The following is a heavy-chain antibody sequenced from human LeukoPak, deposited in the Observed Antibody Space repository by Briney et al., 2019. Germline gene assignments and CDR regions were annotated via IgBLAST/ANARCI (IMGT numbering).Heavy chain of an antibody. J-gene: IGHJ4*02. CDR1: GYSFTRYW. V-gene: IGHV5-51*01. CDR2: IYPADSDT. Sequence: GESLKISCKGSGYSFTRYWIGWVRQMPGKGLEWMGVIYPADSDTRISPSFQDQVTISADKSINTAYLQWNSLKASDTAIYYCARPLTMAADDSVFDYWGQGTLVIVSS. D-gene: IGHD3-16*01. CDR3: ARPLTMAADDSVFDY.